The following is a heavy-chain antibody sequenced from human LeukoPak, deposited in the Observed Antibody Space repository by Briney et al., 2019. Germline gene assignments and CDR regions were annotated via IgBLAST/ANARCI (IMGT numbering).Heavy chain of an antibody. CDR1: GFSLSTGGMR. CDR2: IDWDGDK. J-gene: IGHJ4*02. V-gene: IGHV2-70*04. D-gene: IGHD3-9*01. CDR3: ARAYYDILTGYYPLDY. Sequence: ESGPAQVKPTQTLTLTCTFSGFSLSTGGMRVSWIRQPPGKALEWLARIDWDGDKFYSTSLKTRLTISKDPSKDQVVLTMTNMDPVDTATYYCARAYYDILTGYYPLDYWGQGTLVTVSS.